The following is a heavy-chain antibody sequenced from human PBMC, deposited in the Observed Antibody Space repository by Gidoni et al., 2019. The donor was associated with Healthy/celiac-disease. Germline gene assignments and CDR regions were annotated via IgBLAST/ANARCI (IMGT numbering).Heavy chain of an antibody. CDR1: AFTSSSYG. V-gene: IGHV3-33*01. Sequence: QVQLVESGGGVVKPGGSLGLSCAASAFTSSSYGLHWVRQAPGKGLEWVAVIWYDGSNKYYADSVKGRFTISRDNSKNTLYLQMNSLRAEDTAVYYCARDHRYCSSTSCYENYYYGMDVWGQGTTVTVSS. CDR3: ARDHRYCSSTSCYENYYYGMDV. J-gene: IGHJ6*02. CDR2: IWYDGSNK. D-gene: IGHD2-2*01.